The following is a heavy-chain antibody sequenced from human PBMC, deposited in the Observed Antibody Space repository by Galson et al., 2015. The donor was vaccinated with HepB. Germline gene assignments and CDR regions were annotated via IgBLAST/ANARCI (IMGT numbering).Heavy chain of an antibody. Sequence: CTFSGFSLSTSGMCVSWIRQPPGKALEWLARIDWDDDKYYSTSLKTRLTISKDTSKNQVVLTMTNMDPVDTATYYCARSPRIAVAGYYYYGMDVWGQGTTVTVSS. CDR2: IDWDDDK. V-gene: IGHV2-70*11. CDR1: GFSLSTSGMC. J-gene: IGHJ6*02. D-gene: IGHD6-19*01. CDR3: ARSPRIAVAGYYYYGMDV.